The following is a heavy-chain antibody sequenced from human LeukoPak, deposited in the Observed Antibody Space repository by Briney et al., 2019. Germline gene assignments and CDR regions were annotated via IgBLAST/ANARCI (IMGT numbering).Heavy chain of an antibody. CDR1: GFTFNNYA. Sequence: GGSLRLSCAASGFTFNNYAMTWVRQAPGKGLEWVSVVSGSGDNTNYADSVKGRFTISRDNSKNTLYLQMNSLRAEDTAVYYCAKDAHDYGGRSPLWWGQGTLVTVSS. D-gene: IGHD4-23*01. V-gene: IGHV3-23*01. CDR3: AKDAHDYGGRSPLW. J-gene: IGHJ4*02. CDR2: VSGSGDNT.